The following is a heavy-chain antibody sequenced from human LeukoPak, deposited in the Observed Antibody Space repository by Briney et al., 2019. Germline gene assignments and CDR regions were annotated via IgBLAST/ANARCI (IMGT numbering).Heavy chain of an antibody. Sequence: TSETLSLTCTVSGGSVSSSNYCWGWIRQPPGKGLEWIGNIYYSGSTYYNPSLKSRVTISVDTSRNQFSLKLTSVTAADTAVYYCAGTHGQWELRHSNFDYWGQGTLVTVSS. D-gene: IGHD1-7*01. CDR2: IYYSGST. V-gene: IGHV4-39*01. CDR1: GGSVSSSNYC. J-gene: IGHJ4*02. CDR3: AGTHGQWELRHSNFDY.